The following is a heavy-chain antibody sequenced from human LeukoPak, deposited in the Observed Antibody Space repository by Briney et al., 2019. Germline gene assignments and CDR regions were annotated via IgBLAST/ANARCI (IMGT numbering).Heavy chain of an antibody. V-gene: IGHV3-7*01. Sequence: PGGSLRLSCAASGFTFSSYWMSWVRQAPGKGLEWVANIKQDGSEKYYVDSVKGRFTISRDNAKNSLYLQMNSLRAEDTAVYYCARDLLPITYCGGDCYHSDYWGQGTMVTVSS. D-gene: IGHD2-21*02. CDR1: GFTFSSYW. J-gene: IGHJ4*02. CDR2: IKQDGSEK. CDR3: ARDLLPITYCGGDCYHSDY.